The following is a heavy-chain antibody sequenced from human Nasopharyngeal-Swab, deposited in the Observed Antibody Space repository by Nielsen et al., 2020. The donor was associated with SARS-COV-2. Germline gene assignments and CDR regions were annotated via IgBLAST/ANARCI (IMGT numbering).Heavy chain of an antibody. J-gene: IGHJ3*02. D-gene: IGHD2-2*02. CDR1: GFTFNSYS. CDR2: ISSSSSSI. Sequence: GESLKISCAASGFTFNSYSMNWVRQAPGKGLEWVSYISSSSSSIYYTDSVKGRFTISRDNAKNSLYLQMNSLRDEDTAVYYCARTAAIRGYAFDIWGQGTMVTFSS. V-gene: IGHV3-48*02. CDR3: ARTAAIRGYAFDI.